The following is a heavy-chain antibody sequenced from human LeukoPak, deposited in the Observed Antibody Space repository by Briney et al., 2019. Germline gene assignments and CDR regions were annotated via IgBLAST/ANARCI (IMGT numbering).Heavy chain of an antibody. Sequence: GGSLRLSCAASGFTFSDYYMSWVRQAPGKGLEWVSSISSSSSYIYYADSVKGRFTISRDNAKNSLYLQMNSLRAEDTAVYYCARGSYDILTLWGQGTLVTVSS. CDR3: ARGSYDILTL. CDR1: GFTFSDYY. D-gene: IGHD3-9*01. J-gene: IGHJ4*02. V-gene: IGHV3-21*01. CDR2: ISSSSSYI.